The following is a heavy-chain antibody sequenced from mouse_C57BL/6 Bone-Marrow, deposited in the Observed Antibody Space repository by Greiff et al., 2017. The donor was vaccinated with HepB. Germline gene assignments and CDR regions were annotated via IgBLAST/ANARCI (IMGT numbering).Heavy chain of an antibody. CDR2: IRSKSNNYAT. J-gene: IGHJ4*01. Sequence: EVKLVESGGGLVQPKGSLKLSCAASGFSFNTYAMNWVRQAPGKGLEWVARIRSKSNNYATYYADSVKDRFTISRDDSESMLYLQMNNLRTEDTAMYYCVRQDYGDDRGAMDYWGQGTSVTVSS. CDR1: GFSFNTYA. D-gene: IGHD2-2*01. V-gene: IGHV10-1*01. CDR3: VRQDYGDDRGAMDY.